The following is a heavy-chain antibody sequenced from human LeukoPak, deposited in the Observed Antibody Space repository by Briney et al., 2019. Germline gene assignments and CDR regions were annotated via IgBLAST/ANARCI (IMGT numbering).Heavy chain of an antibody. CDR3: ARDKRHSYGRYFDH. V-gene: IGHV4-59*01. Sequence: SETLSLTCSVSGDSISTYHWNWIRKPPGKGLEWIAFMQSSGNSNYNPSLKSRVTMFVNTSKNQFVLNLRSVTAADTAVYYCARDKRHSYGRYFDHWGQGMLVTVSS. CDR1: GDSISTYH. CDR2: MQSSGNS. J-gene: IGHJ4*02. D-gene: IGHD5-18*01.